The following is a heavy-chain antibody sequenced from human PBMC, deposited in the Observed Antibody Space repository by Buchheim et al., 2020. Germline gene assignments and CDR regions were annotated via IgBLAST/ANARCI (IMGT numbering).Heavy chain of an antibody. J-gene: IGHJ6*02. V-gene: IGHV3-15*01. CDR3: TTGGVYRLYYYYYGMDV. Sequence: EVQLVESGGGLVKPGGSLRLSCAASGFTFSNAWMSWVRQAPGKGLEWVGRIKSKTDGGTTDYAAPVKGRFTISRDDSKNRLYLQMNSLKTEDTAVSYCTTGGVYRLYYYYYGMDVWGQGTT. CDR1: GFTFSNAW. CDR2: IKSKTDGGTT. D-gene: IGHD5/OR15-5a*01.